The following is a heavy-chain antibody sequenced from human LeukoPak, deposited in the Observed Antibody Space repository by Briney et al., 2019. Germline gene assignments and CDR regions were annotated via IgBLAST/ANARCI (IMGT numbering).Heavy chain of an antibody. CDR3: ARMTVYSSSWLAYYMDV. J-gene: IGHJ6*03. CDR1: GFTVSSYW. Sequence: GGSLRLSCAASGFTVSSYWMSWVRQVPGKGLEWVANTKQDGSDKYYVDSVKGRFTISRDNAKNSLYLQMNSLRAEDTAVYYCARMTVYSSSWLAYYMDVWGKGTTVTVSS. CDR2: TKQDGSDK. D-gene: IGHD6-13*01. V-gene: IGHV3-7*01.